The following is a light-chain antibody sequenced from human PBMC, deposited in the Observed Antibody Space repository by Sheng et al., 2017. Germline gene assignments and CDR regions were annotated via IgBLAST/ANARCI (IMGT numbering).Light chain of an antibody. CDR2: GAF. V-gene: IGKV3-20*01. CDR1: QSVNNNY. Sequence: EIVLTQSPGTLSLSPGERATLSYRASQSVNNNYLAWYHQKPGQAPRLLIYGAFSRATDIPDRFSGSGSGTDFTLTISRLEPEDFAVYYCQQYGSSPLTFGGGTKVEIK. CDR3: QQYGSSPLT. J-gene: IGKJ4*01.